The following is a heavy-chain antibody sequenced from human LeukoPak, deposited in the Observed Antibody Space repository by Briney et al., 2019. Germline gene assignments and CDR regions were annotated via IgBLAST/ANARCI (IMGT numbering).Heavy chain of an antibody. CDR1: GFTFSRYG. J-gene: IGHJ4*02. CDR3: AKDYYDSLYYFDY. V-gene: IGHV3-30*18. Sequence: GRSLRLSCAASGFTFSRYGMHWVRQAPGKGPGWVAVISYDGSNKYYADSVKGRFSISRDNSKSTLYLQMNSLRTEDTAVYYCAKDYYDSLYYFDYWGQGTLVTVSS. CDR2: ISYDGSNK. D-gene: IGHD3-22*01.